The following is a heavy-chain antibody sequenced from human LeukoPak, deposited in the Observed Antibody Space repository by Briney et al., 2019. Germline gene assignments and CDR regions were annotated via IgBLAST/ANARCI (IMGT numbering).Heavy chain of an antibody. CDR3: ARARPDGMGIWHNWFDP. J-gene: IGHJ5*02. CDR1: GGSISSYY. Sequence: SETLSPTCTVSGGSISSYYWSWIRQPPGKGLEWIGYIYYSGSTNYNPSLKSRVTISVDTSKNQFSLKLSSVTAADTAVYYCARARPDGMGIWHNWFDPWGQGTLVTVSS. V-gene: IGHV4-59*01. D-gene: IGHD6-13*01. CDR2: IYYSGST.